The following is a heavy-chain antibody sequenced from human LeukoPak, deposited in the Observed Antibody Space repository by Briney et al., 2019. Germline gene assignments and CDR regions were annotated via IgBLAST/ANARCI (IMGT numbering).Heavy chain of an antibody. V-gene: IGHV1-46*01. Sequence: ASVKVSCKASGYTFTSYHMHWVRQAPGQGLEWMGIINPSGGSTSYAQKFQGRVTMTRDMSTSTVYMELSSLRSEDTAVYYCASGDIVVVPAARPNYYYMDVWGKGTTVTVSS. CDR2: INPSGGST. D-gene: IGHD2-2*01. J-gene: IGHJ6*03. CDR3: ASGDIVVVPAARPNYYYMDV. CDR1: GYTFTSYH.